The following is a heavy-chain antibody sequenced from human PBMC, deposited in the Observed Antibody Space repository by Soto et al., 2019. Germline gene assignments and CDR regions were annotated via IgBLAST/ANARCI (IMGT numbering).Heavy chain of an antibody. V-gene: IGHV4-59*12. CDR2: IYYSGIT. CDR3: ARGLIVMLAGIEELINSHFDS. Sequence: PSETLSLTCTVSGGSISGFYWSWIRQPPGKGLEWIGYIYYSGITNFNPSLKSRVTMQVDTSKNQFSLRLSSVTAADTAVYYCARGLIVMLAGIEELINSHFDSWGQGTLVTVSS. D-gene: IGHD2-21*02. J-gene: IGHJ4*02. CDR1: GGSISGFY.